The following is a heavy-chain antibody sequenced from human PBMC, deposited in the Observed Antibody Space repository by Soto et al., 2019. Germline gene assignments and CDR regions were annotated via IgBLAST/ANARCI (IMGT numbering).Heavy chain of an antibody. CDR3: ARDLYGDYQFDY. CDR1: GGSISSYY. V-gene: IGHV4-59*01. D-gene: IGHD4-17*01. J-gene: IGHJ4*02. CDR2: IYYSGST. Sequence: PSETLSLTCTVSGGSISSYYWSWIRQPPGKGLGWIGYIYYSGSTNHNPSLKSRVTISVDTSKNQFSLKLSSVTAADTAVYYCARDLYGDYQFDYWGQGTLVTVSS.